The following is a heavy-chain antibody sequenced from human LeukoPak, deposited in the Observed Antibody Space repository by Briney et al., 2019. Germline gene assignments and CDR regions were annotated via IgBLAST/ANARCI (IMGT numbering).Heavy chain of an antibody. D-gene: IGHD6-13*01. CDR1: GGSISSYY. J-gene: IGHJ6*03. Sequence: SETLSLTCTVSGGSISSYYWSWIRQPAGKGLEWIGRIYTSGSTNYNPSLKSRVTMSVDTSKNQFSLKLSSVTAADTAVYYCARGIAAAYYYYYMDVWGKGTTVTVSS. V-gene: IGHV4-4*07. CDR3: ARGIAAAYYYYYMDV. CDR2: IYTSGST.